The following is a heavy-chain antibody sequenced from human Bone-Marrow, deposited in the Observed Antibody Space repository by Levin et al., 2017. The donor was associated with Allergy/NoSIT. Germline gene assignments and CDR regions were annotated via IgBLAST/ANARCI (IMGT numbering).Heavy chain of an antibody. V-gene: IGHV4-39*01. Sequence: PSETLSLTCTVSGGSISSSSYYWGWIRQPPGKGLEWIGSIYYSGGTYYNPSLKSRVTISVDTSKNQFSLKLSSVTAAETAVYYCPARIAVAGTRGPLYDAFDSWGQGTMVTVSS. J-gene: IGHJ3*02. CDR2: IYYSGGT. CDR1: GGSISSSSYY. CDR3: PARIAVAGTRGPLYDAFDS. D-gene: IGHD6-19*01.